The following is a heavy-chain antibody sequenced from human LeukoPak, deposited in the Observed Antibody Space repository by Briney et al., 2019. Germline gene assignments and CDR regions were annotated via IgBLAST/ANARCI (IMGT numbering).Heavy chain of an antibody. CDR2: IIPIFGTA. J-gene: IGHJ4*02. CDR3: AGDRPATVTTGDHYFDY. Sequence: ASVKVSCKASGGTFSNYAISWVRQAPGQGLDWMGGIIPIFGTASYAQKFQGRVTITTDESTSTAYMELSSLRSEDTAVYYCAGDRPATVTTGDHYFDYWGQGTLVTVSS. D-gene: IGHD4-17*01. V-gene: IGHV1-69*05. CDR1: GGTFSNYA.